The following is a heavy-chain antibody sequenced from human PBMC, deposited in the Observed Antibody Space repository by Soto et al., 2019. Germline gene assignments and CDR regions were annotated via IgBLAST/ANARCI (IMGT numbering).Heavy chain of an antibody. CDR2: IKQDGSEK. Sequence: ETLSLTCAVSGGSISSSNWWSWVRQPPGKGLEWVANIKQDGSEKYYVDSVKGRFTISRDNAKNSLYLQMNSLRAEDTAVYYCARERHNWFDPWGQGTLVTVSS. CDR1: GGSISSSNW. CDR3: ARERHNWFDP. J-gene: IGHJ5*02. V-gene: IGHV3-7*03.